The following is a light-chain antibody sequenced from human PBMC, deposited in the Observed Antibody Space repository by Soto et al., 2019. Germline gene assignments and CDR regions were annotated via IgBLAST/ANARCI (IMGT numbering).Light chain of an antibody. Sequence: PQSPSTLSASVGARVTITCRASQTITRWMAWYQQKPGQAPRLLIYDASNRATGIPARFSGSGSGTDFTLTISSLEPEDFAVYYCQQRSNWPTVGQGTRLEIK. CDR1: QTITRW. CDR2: DAS. V-gene: IGKV3-11*01. J-gene: IGKJ5*01. CDR3: QQRSNWPT.